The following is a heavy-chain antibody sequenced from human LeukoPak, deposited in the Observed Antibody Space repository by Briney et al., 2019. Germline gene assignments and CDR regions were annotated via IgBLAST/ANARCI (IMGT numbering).Heavy chain of an antibody. J-gene: IGHJ4*02. CDR1: GYTFTSYA. CDR2: INAGNGNT. D-gene: IGHD5-24*01. Sequence: ASVKVSCKASGYTFTSYAMHWVRQAPGQRLEWMGWINAGNGNTKYSQKFQGRVTITRDTSASTAYMELSSLRSEDTAVYYCARDLVDGYAKDYWGRGTLVTVSS. CDR3: ARDLVDGYAKDY. V-gene: IGHV1-3*01.